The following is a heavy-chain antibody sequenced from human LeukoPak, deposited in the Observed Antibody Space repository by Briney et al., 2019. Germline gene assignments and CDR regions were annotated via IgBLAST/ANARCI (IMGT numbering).Heavy chain of an antibody. D-gene: IGHD2-21*01. CDR2: VSSSGSTI. J-gene: IGHJ4*02. Sequence: GGSLRLSCAASGFTFSSYEMNWVRQAPGKGLEWISYVSSSGSTIYYADSVKGRFTISRDNAKNTLYLQMNSLRAEDTAVYYCARTDWYHNDQWGQGTLVTVSS. CDR3: ARTDWYHNDQ. CDR1: GFTFSSYE. V-gene: IGHV3-48*03.